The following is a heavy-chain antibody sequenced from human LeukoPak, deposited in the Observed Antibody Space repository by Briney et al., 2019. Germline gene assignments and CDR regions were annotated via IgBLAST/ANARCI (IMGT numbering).Heavy chain of an antibody. CDR3: ARSRGITRMVWFDP. Sequence: SETLSLTCAVYGGSFSAFYWSWIRPPPRRGLEWIGEINHSGSTNYNPSLKSRVTISVDTSKNQFSLKLSSVTAADTAVYYCARSRGITRMVWFDPWGQGTLVTVSS. D-gene: IGHD2-2*01. J-gene: IGHJ5*02. CDR1: GGSFSAFY. V-gene: IGHV4-34*01. CDR2: INHSGST.